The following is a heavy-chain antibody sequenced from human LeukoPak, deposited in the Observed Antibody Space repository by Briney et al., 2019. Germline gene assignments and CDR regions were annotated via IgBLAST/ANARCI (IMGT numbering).Heavy chain of an antibody. CDR3: ARESHEMGLGWYYYFDY. D-gene: IGHD5-24*01. CDR2: INWNGGRT. CDR1: GFMFDDYG. J-gene: IGHJ4*02. V-gene: IGHV3-20*04. Sequence: GGSLRLSCAASGFMFDDYGMSWVRQAPGKGLEWVSGINWNGGRTGYADSVKGRFTISRDNAKNSLYLQMNSLRAEDTAVYYCARESHEMGLGWYYYFDYWGQGTLVTVSS.